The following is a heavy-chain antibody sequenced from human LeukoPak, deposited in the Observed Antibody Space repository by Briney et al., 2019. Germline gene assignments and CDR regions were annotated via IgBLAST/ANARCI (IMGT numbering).Heavy chain of an antibody. CDR1: GFSFSGSS. V-gene: IGHV3-21*01. CDR2: ISPSRSYI. CDR3: ARGRGCSSMSCYPDY. D-gene: IGHD2-2*01. J-gene: IGHJ4*02. Sequence: GGSLRLSCAASGFSFSGSSITWVRQAPGKGLEWVSSISPSRSYIYYADPVKGRFTISRDNAENSLYLQMNSMRAEDTAVYYCARGRGCSSMSCYPDYWGEGNLVTVSS.